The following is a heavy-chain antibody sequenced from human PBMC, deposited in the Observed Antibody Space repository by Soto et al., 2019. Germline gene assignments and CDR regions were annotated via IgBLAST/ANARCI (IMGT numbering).Heavy chain of an antibody. V-gene: IGHV3-30*18. D-gene: IGHD6-19*01. CDR3: AKDLYGAGWYNYFDP. Sequence: QVQLVESGGGVVQPGRSLRLSCAASGFTFSTTGMHWVRQAPGKGLEWVAMISHDGGAVHYADSVKGRFTISRDTSKSTLYLQMDSLRPDDTAMYHCAKDLYGAGWYNYFDPWGQGTLVNVSS. J-gene: IGHJ5*02. CDR2: ISHDGGAV. CDR1: GFTFSTTG.